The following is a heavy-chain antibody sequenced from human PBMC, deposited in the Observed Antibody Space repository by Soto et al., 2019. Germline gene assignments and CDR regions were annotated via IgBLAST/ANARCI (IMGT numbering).Heavy chain of an antibody. D-gene: IGHD3-10*01. V-gene: IGHV3-72*01. CDR2: IRNKVKSYTT. CDR3: ARAEYYYGSGYPYDMDV. CDR1: GFTFSDHY. J-gene: IGHJ6*02. Sequence: GGSLRLSCAASGFTFSDHYMDWVRQAPGKGLEWVGRIRNKVKSYTTEYAASVKGRFTISRDDSKNLLSLQMSSLKTEDTAVYYCARAEYYYGSGYPYDMDVWGQGTTVTASS.